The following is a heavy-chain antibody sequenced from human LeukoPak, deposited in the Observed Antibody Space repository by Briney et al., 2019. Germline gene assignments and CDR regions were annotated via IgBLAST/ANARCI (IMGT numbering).Heavy chain of an antibody. V-gene: IGHV4-39*07. CDR2: IHYSGNT. Sequence: KASETLSLTCTVSGGSISGSSNYWGWVRQPPGKGLEWIGSIHYSGNTYYNPSLKSRVTISVDTSKNQFSLKLTSVTAADTAVYYCAKGGSTNFYYGDVWGQGTTVTVSS. D-gene: IGHD2/OR15-2a*01. CDR3: AKGGSTNFYYGDV. CDR1: GGSISGSSNY. J-gene: IGHJ6*02.